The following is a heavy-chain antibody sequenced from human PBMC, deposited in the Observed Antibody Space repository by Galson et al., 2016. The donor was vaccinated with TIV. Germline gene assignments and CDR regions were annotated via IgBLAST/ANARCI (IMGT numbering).Heavy chain of an antibody. Sequence: VKVSCKASGYTFSGYYIHWVRQAPGQGLEWLGWINPKSGGAIFAQKFQGRVTLTSDTSISTAYMDLSWLTFDDTAVYYCARDDGSTSGSDYWGQGTLVTVSS. J-gene: IGHJ4*02. D-gene: IGHD3-22*01. CDR1: GYTFSGYY. V-gene: IGHV1-2*02. CDR2: INPKSGGA. CDR3: ARDDGSTSGSDY.